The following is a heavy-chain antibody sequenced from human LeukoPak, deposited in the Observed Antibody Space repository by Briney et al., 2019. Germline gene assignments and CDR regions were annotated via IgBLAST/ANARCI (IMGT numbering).Heavy chain of an antibody. CDR2: IYTSGST. CDR3: AAYATTGMVRGVIWDYYYGMDV. CDR1: GGSLSSYY. D-gene: IGHD3-10*01. V-gene: IGHV4-4*07. Sequence: PSETLSLTCTVFGGSLSSYYWSWIRQPAGKGLECIGRIYTSGSTNYNPSLKSRVTMSLDTSKNQFSLKLSSVTAADTAVYYCAAYATTGMVRGVIWDYYYGMDVWGQGTTVTVSS. J-gene: IGHJ6*02.